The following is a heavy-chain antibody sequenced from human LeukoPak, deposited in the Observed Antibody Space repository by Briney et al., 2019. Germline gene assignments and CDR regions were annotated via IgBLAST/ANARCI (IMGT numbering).Heavy chain of an antibody. V-gene: IGHV3-7*01. Sequence: GRSLRLSCAASTFTFSNYWMGWVRQAPGKGLEWVANINQNGSEKYYADSVKGRFTFSRDNAKNSLYLQMNCLRAEDTAVYYCARAQSGHCSSTSCYDYGMDVWGQGTTVTVSS. CDR3: ARAQSGHCSSTSCYDYGMDV. CDR2: INQNGSEK. D-gene: IGHD2-2*01. CDR1: TFTFSNYW. J-gene: IGHJ6*02.